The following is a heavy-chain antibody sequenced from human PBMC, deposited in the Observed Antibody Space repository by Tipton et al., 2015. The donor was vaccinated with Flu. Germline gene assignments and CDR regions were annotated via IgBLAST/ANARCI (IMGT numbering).Heavy chain of an antibody. Sequence: TLSLTCTVSGGSISSGDYYWSWIHQHPGKGLEWIGYIYYSGSTYYNPSLKSRVTISVDTSKNQFSLKLSSVTAADTAVYYCARDVATTVVEPGYYFDYWGQGTLVTVSS. J-gene: IGHJ4*02. CDR1: GGSISSGDYY. CDR2: IYYSGST. D-gene: IGHD5-12*01. CDR3: ARDVATTVVEPGYYFDY. V-gene: IGHV4-31*02.